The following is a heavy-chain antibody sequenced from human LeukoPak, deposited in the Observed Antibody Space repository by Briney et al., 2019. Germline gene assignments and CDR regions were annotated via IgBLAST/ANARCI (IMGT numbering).Heavy chain of an antibody. J-gene: IGHJ4*02. Sequence: PSETLSLTCTVSGGSISNGDHYWSWIRQHPGKGLEWIGHIYYSGSTNYHPSLKSRVTISLDTSKNQFSLKLSSVTAADTAVYYCALLRGLSRTDYWGQGTLVTVSS. CDR2: IYYSGST. V-gene: IGHV4-61*08. CDR1: GGSISNGDHY. D-gene: IGHD3-10*01. CDR3: ALLRGLSRTDY.